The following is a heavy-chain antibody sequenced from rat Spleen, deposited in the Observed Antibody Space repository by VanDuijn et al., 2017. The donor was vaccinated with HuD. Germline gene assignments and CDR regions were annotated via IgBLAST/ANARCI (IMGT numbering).Heavy chain of an antibody. CDR1: GYSITSNY. D-gene: IGHD1-3*01. J-gene: IGHJ4*01. CDR2: ISYSGST. CDR3: AKTTVAYFYIMDA. Sequence: EVQLQESGPGLVKPSQSLSLTCSVTGYSITSNYWGWIRKFPGNKMEWMGYISYSGSTSYNPSLKSRISITRDTSKNQFFLRVNSVTTEDTATYYCAKTTVAYFYIMDAWGQGASVTVSS. V-gene: IGHV3-1*01.